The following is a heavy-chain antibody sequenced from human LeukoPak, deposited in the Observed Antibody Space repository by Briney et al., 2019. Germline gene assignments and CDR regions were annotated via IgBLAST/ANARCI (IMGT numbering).Heavy chain of an antibody. Sequence: PSETLSLTCAVYGGSFSGYYWSWIRQPPGKGLEWIGEINHSGSTNYNPSLKSRVTISVDTSKNQFSLKLSSVTAADTAVYYCARQIQWLEGYYYHYYMDVWGKGTTVTISS. CDR1: GGSFSGYY. V-gene: IGHV4-34*01. D-gene: IGHD6-19*01. CDR3: ARQIQWLEGYYYHYYMDV. J-gene: IGHJ6*03. CDR2: INHSGST.